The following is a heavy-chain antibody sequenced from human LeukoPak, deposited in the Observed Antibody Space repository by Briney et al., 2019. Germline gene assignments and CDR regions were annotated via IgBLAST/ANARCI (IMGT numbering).Heavy chain of an antibody. V-gene: IGHV3-7*03. CDR3: ARDKTSVTTFGY. D-gene: IGHD4-17*01. CDR2: IKYDGSEE. J-gene: IGHJ4*02. Sequence: IKYDGSEEHYVDSVKGQFTISRDNAKNSLYLQMNGLRAEDTAVYYCARDKTSVTTFGYWGQGTLVTVSS.